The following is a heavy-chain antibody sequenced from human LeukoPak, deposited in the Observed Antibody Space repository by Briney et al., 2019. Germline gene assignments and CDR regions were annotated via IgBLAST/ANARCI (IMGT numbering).Heavy chain of an antibody. CDR1: GFSFSNYA. D-gene: IGHD3-10*01. J-gene: IGHJ4*02. Sequence: GGSLRLSCAASGFSFSNYAMHWVRQAPGKGLEYVSRISTYGGSTYHASSVKGRFTISRDNSKNTLYLQMGSLRTEDMAVYYCATSLIWFGELSAPFDYWGQGTLVTVSS. CDR3: ATSLIWFGELSAPFDY. V-gene: IGHV3-64*01. CDR2: ISTYGGST.